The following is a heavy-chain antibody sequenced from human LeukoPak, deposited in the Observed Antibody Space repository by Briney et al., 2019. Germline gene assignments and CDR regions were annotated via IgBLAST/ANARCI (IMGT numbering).Heavy chain of an antibody. CDR3: ARDGYSSGWYGRIGFDY. J-gene: IGHJ4*02. Sequence: ASVKVSCKVSGYTLTELSMHWVRQAPGKGLEWMGGFDPEDGETIYAQKFQGRVTMTTDTSTSTAYMELRSLRSDDTAVYYCARDGYSSGWYGRIGFDYWGQGTLVTVSS. CDR1: GYTLTELS. CDR2: FDPEDGET. D-gene: IGHD6-19*01. V-gene: IGHV1-24*01.